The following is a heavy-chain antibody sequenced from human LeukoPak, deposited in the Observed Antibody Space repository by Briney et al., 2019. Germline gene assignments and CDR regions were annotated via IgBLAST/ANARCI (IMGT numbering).Heavy chain of an antibody. D-gene: IGHD5-18*01. CDR3: ARDRTAMVRPYYHYGMDV. Sequence: GGSLRLSCAASGFTFSSYSMNWVRQAPGKGLEWVSYISSSSSTIYYADSVKGRFTISRDNAKNSLYLQMNSLRAEDTAVYCCARDRTAMVRPYYHYGMDVWGQGTTVTVSS. J-gene: IGHJ6*02. CDR2: ISSSSSTI. CDR1: GFTFSSYS. V-gene: IGHV3-48*01.